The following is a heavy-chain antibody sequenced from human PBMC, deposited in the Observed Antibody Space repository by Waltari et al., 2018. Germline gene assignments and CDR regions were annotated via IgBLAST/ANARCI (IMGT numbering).Heavy chain of an antibody. CDR2: IIPISGTA. CDR3: ARETKAAAGIKAFDI. V-gene: IGHV1-69*06. J-gene: IGHJ3*02. Sequence: QVQLVQSGAEVKKPGASVKVSCKASGYTFTSYDINWVRQATGQGLEWMGRIIPISGTANYAQKFQGRVTITADKSTSTAYMELSSLRSEDTAVYYCARETKAAAGIKAFDIWGQGTMVTVSS. D-gene: IGHD6-13*01. CDR1: GYTFTSYD.